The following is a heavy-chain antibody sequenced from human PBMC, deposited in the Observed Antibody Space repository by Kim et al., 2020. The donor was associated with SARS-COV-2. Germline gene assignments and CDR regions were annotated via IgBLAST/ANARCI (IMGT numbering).Heavy chain of an antibody. CDR1: GFTFSSYS. J-gene: IGHJ4*02. Sequence: GGSLRLSCAASGFTFSSYSMNWVRQAPGKGLEWVSSISSSSSYIYYADSVKGRFTISRDNAKNSLYLQMNSLRAEDTAVYYCASDPYSSRGNFDYWGQGTLVTVSS. V-gene: IGHV3-21*01. CDR2: ISSSSSYI. D-gene: IGHD6-13*01. CDR3: ASDPYSSRGNFDY.